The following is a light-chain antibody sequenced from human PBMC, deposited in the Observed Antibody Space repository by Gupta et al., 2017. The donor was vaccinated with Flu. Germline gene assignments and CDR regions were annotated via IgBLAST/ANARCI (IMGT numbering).Light chain of an antibody. CDR2: AAS. V-gene: IGKV1-17*01. J-gene: IGKJ1*01. Sequence: PSSLSASVGDRITISCRASQGIGNDLGWYQQRPGQAPKRLIYAASKVKSGVPSRFSGSGSETEFTLTISSRQPEDFATYYCQQKNNYPRTFGQGTKVEI. CDR1: QGIGND. CDR3: QQKNNYPRT.